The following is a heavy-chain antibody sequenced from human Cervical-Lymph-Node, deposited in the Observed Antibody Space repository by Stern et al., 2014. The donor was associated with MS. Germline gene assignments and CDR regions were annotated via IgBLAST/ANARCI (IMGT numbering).Heavy chain of an antibody. CDR3: ARVRAISSYFDY. V-gene: IGHV6-1*01. CDR2: KYYRSRWYK. Sequence: QVQLQQSGPGLVKPSQTLSLTCAISGDSVSSNSAAWFWLRQSPSRGLEWLGRKYYRSRWYKDYAVSVKSRITISPDTSKNQFSLQLNSVTPEDTAVYYCARVRAISSYFDYWGQGTLVTVSS. J-gene: IGHJ4*02. D-gene: IGHD3-3*02. CDR1: GDSVSSNSAA.